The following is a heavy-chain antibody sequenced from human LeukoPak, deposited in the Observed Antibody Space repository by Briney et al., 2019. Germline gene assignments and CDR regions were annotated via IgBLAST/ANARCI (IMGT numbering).Heavy chain of an antibody. CDR3: ARASYTEDNSAYTGGYFMDV. Sequence: SETLSLTCTVSGASISSSYWSWIRQPPGKGLEWIGYISNHGRANYNPSLNSPVTISVGTSQNQFFLELSSVTAADTAVYYCARASYTEDNSAYTGGYFMDVWGKGTTVTVSS. CDR2: ISNHGRA. J-gene: IGHJ6*03. D-gene: IGHD2-2*02. V-gene: IGHV4-59*01. CDR1: GASISSSY.